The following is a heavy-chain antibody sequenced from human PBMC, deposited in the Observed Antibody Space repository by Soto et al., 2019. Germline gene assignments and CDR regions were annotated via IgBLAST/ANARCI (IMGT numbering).Heavy chain of an antibody. CDR1: GFTFSSFG. CDR2: VSYDGSNK. D-gene: IGHD1-26*01. Sequence: QVQLVESGGGVVQPGRSLRLSCAASGFTFSSFGMHWVRQAPGKGLEWVAVVSYDGSNKYYADTVKGRFTISRDNSKNTLYLQMNSLRAEDTAVYYCAKDYLSWELDFDSWGQGTLVTVSS. J-gene: IGHJ4*02. V-gene: IGHV3-30*18. CDR3: AKDYLSWELDFDS.